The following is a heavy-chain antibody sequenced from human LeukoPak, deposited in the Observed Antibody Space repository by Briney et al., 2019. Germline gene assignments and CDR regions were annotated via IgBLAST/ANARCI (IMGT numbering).Heavy chain of an antibody. J-gene: IGHJ4*02. CDR3: ATGGPQTSGEKRGLDY. CDR1: GYRFTDFS. D-gene: IGHD6-25*01. V-gene: IGHV1-2*04. CDR2: FNPNTGDA. Sequence: ASVKVSCKASGYRFTDFSIYWVRQAPGQGVEWMGWFNPNTGDAKYAEKFQGWITMTSDTSSRTAYMEIRSLKSDDTAIYYCATGGPQTSGEKRGLDYWGQGTLVTASS.